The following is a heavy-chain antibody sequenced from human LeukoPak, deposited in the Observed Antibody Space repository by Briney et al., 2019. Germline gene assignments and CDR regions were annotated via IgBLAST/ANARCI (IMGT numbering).Heavy chain of an antibody. J-gene: IGHJ4*02. Sequence: GGSLRLSCAASGFTFSSYSMIWVRKAPGKGLEWVSYISTGSITIYYADSVKGRFTISRESAKNSLYLQMNSLRDEDTAVYYCARDVERTGGTYYYGSGSPRGWGQGTLVTVSS. V-gene: IGHV3-48*02. CDR1: GFTFSSYS. CDR3: ARDVERTGGTYYYGSGSPRG. CDR2: ISTGSITI. D-gene: IGHD3-10*01.